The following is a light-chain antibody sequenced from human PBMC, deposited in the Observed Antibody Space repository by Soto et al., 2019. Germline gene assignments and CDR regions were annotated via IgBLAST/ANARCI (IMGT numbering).Light chain of an antibody. CDR2: RVS. CDR1: SSDVGHYNF. CDR3: SSYTSSSTLV. V-gene: IGLV2-11*01. J-gene: IGLJ2*01. Sequence: QSALTQPRSVSGSPGQSVTISCTGTSSDVGHYNFVSWYQHHPGKAPKPMIYRVSQRPSGVPDRFSGSKSGNTASLTISGLQAEDEADYYCSSYTSSSTLVFGGGTKLTVL.